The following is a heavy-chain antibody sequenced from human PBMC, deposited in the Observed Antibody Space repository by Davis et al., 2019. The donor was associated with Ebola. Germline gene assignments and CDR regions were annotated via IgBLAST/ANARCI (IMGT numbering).Heavy chain of an antibody. CDR1: GFTFSSYD. V-gene: IGHV3-13*01. CDR2: IGTAGDT. Sequence: GESLKISCAASGFTFSSYDMHWVRQGTGKGLEWVSAIGTAGDTYYPGSVKGRFTISRENAKNSLYLQMNSLRAEDTAVYYCAKFPWPLWFREYQEPNWFDPWGQGTLVTVSS. J-gene: IGHJ5*02. CDR3: AKFPWPLWFREYQEPNWFDP. D-gene: IGHD3-10*01.